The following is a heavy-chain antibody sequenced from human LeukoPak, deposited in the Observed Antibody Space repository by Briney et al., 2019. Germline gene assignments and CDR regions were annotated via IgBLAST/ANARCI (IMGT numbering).Heavy chain of an antibody. Sequence: GGSLRLSCAASGFTFSSYGMRWVRQAPGKGLEWGAVIWYDGSNKYYADSVKGRFTISRDNSKNTLYLQMNSLRAEDTAVYYCARVGMTTVTTLDYWGQGTLVTVSS. CDR2: IWYDGSNK. V-gene: IGHV3-33*01. D-gene: IGHD4-17*01. CDR1: GFTFSSYG. J-gene: IGHJ4*02. CDR3: ARVGMTTVTTLDY.